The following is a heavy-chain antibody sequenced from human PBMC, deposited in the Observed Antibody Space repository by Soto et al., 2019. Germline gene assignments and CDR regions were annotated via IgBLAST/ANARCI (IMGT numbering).Heavy chain of an antibody. Sequence: ASVKVSCKASGYTFTRYGIGWARQAPGQGLEWMGWINTYNGNTNYAQNVQGRVTLTTDTSTSTAYMELRSLRSDDTAVYYCARSIAAAVDFDYWGQGTLVTVYS. V-gene: IGHV1-18*01. CDR2: INTYNGNT. CDR3: ARSIAAAVDFDY. CDR1: GYTFTRYG. D-gene: IGHD6-13*01. J-gene: IGHJ4*02.